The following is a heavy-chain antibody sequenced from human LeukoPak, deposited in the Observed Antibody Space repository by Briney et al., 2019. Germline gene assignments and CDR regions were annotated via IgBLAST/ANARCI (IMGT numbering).Heavy chain of an antibody. CDR1: GFSFRSYA. CDR2: ISYDGSNK. J-gene: IGHJ4*02. V-gene: IGHV3-30*04. Sequence: GGSLRLSCAASGFSFRSYAMYWVRQAPGKGLEWVTVISYDGSNKYYADFVKGRFTISRDNSKSTQYLQMNSLRAEDTAVYHCARGGGHSYGYFDDWGQGTLVTVSS. D-gene: IGHD5-18*01. CDR3: ARGGGHSYGYFDD.